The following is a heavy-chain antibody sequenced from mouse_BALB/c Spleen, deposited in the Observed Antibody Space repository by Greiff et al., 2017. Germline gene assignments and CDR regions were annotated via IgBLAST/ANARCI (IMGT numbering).Heavy chain of an antibody. CDR2: IDPYDSET. CDR1: GYTFTSYW. J-gene: IGHJ4*01. Sequence: QVQLQQSGAELVRPGASVKLSCKASGYTFTSYWMNWVKQRPEQGLEWIGRIDPYDSETHYNQKFKDKTTLTADKSSSTAYMQLSSLTSEDSAVYYCARGQLGPHYYAMDYWGQGTSVTVSS. V-gene: IGHV1-52*01. D-gene: IGHD3-1*01. CDR3: ARGQLGPHYYAMDY.